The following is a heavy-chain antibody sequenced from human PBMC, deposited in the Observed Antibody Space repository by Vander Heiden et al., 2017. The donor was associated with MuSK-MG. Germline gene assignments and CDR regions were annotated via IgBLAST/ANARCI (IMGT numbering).Heavy chain of an antibody. V-gene: IGHV1-69*10. J-gene: IGHJ4*02. CDR3: ASVGNSGWFYFDS. D-gene: IGHD6-19*01. CDR2: IIPVIGIP. Sequence: QVQLVQSGAEVKKPGSSVKVSCKASGGTFSSYAISWVRQAPGQGLGWMGGIIPVIGIPNYTQKFQGRVTMTADNSAGTAYMELSSLGSEDTAVYYCASVGNSGWFYFDSWGQGTLVTVSS. CDR1: GGTFSSYA.